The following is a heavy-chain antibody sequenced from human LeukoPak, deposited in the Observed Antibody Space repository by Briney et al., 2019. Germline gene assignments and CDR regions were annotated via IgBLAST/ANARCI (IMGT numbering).Heavy chain of an antibody. D-gene: IGHD1-26*01. CDR3: ARRWDGGPRNEYFDY. Sequence: SETLSLTCAVSGNPISGGHFWGWIRQPPGKGLEWIGNVHYSGHTYYKPSLRGRVAMSADTSRNRFSLTLNAVTAADTAVYYCARRWDGGPRNEYFDYWGQGILVSVSS. J-gene: IGHJ4*02. V-gene: IGHV4-38-2*01. CDR2: VHYSGHT. CDR1: GNPISGGHF.